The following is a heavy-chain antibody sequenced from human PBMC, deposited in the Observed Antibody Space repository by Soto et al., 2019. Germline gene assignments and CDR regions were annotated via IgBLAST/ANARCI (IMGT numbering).Heavy chain of an antibody. CDR2: ISYDGSNK. Sequence: QVQLVESGGGVVQPGRSLRLSCAASGFTFSSYGMHWVRQAPGKGLEWVAVISYDGSNKYYADSVKGRFTISRDNSKNTLYLQMNSLRAEDTAVYYCAKEVTISSTPWGQRTLVTVSS. V-gene: IGHV3-30*18. CDR3: AKEVTISSTP. J-gene: IGHJ5*02. D-gene: IGHD3-3*01. CDR1: GFTFSSYG.